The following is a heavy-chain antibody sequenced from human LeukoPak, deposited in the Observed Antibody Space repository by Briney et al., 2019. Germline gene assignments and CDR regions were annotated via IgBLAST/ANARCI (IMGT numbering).Heavy chain of an antibody. V-gene: IGHV3-23*01. CDR3: AKLHHFDWLLVSNWFDP. CDR1: GFTLSSYE. Sequence: GGSLRLSCAASGFTLSSYEMTWVRQAPGKGLEWVSTINGSGGSTYYADSVKGRFTISRDNSKNTLYLQMNSLRAEDTALYYCAKLHHFDWLLVSNWFDPWGQGTLVTVSS. D-gene: IGHD3-9*01. J-gene: IGHJ5*02. CDR2: INGSGGST.